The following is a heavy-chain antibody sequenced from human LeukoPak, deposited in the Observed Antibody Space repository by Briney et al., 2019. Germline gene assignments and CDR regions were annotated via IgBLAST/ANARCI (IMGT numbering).Heavy chain of an antibody. J-gene: IGHJ4*02. D-gene: IGHD3-10*01. V-gene: IGHV3-23*01. CDR3: AKGPNFGSWRAVDY. Sequence: PGGSLTLSCAASDSSFRSHDMSWDRQTLEKGLEWVSSIAGDGASFYADSVRGRFTISRDKSQNILYLQMNSLRADDTAIYYCAKGPNFGSWRAVDYWGQGSLVTVSS. CDR1: DSSFRSHD. CDR2: IAGDGAS.